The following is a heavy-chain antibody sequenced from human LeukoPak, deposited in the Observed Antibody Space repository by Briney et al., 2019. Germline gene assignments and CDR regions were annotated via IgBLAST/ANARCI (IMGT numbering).Heavy chain of an antibody. D-gene: IGHD2-15*01. CDR2: ISYDGSQK. CDR3: ATRNYCSGGSCYNLNDAFDI. CDR1: GFTFSSYA. Sequence: GGSLRLSCAASGFTFSSYAMHWVRQAPGKGLEWVAVISYDGSQKYHADSVKGRFSISRDNSKNALHLQMNSLRAEDTAVYYCATRNYCSGGSCYNLNDAFDIWGQGTMVTVSS. V-gene: IGHV3-30*04. J-gene: IGHJ3*02.